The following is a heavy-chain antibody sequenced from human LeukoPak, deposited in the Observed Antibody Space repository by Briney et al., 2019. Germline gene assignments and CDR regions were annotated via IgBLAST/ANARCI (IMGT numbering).Heavy chain of an antibody. V-gene: IGHV3-64D*06. CDR2: ISSNGGST. CDR3: VKGNVLRYFDWPAPFDY. Sequence: GGSLRLSCSASGFTFSSYAMHWVRQAPGKGLEYVSAISSNGGSTYYADSVKGRSTISRDNSKNTLYLQMSSLRAEDTAVYYCVKGNVLRYFDWPAPFDYWGQGTLVTVSS. CDR1: GFTFSSYA. J-gene: IGHJ4*02. D-gene: IGHD3-9*01.